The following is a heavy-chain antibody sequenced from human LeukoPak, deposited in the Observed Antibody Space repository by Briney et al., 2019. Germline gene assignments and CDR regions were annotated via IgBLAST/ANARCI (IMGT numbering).Heavy chain of an antibody. CDR3: ARRSGYSPNWFDP. D-gene: IGHD3-3*01. CDR1: GGSVSSGNYY. V-gene: IGHV4-61*01. Sequence: SETLSLTCTVSGGSVSSGNYYWSWIRQPPGKGLEWLGYIYYSGSTNYNPSLKSRVTMSVDTSKNQFSLRLTSVTAADTAVYYCARRSGYSPNWFDPWGQGTLVTVSS. CDR2: IYYSGST. J-gene: IGHJ5*02.